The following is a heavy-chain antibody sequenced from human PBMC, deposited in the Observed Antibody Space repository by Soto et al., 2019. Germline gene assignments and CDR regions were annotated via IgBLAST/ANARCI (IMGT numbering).Heavy chain of an antibody. Sequence: ASVKVSCKASGYTFTGFSLHWVRQAPGQRLEWMGIINPSGGSTTYAQKFQGRVTMTRDTSTSTVYMELSSLTSEDTAVYYCARASVSGRRFEYWGEGIRVTVSS. D-gene: IGHD6-19*01. V-gene: IGHV1-46*03. J-gene: IGHJ4*02. CDR2: INPSGGST. CDR3: ARASVSGRRFEY. CDR1: GYTFTGFS.